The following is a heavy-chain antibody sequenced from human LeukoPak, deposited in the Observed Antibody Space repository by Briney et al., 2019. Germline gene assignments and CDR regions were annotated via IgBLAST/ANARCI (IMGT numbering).Heavy chain of an antibody. CDR3: AKPDSSGWYYVDY. V-gene: IGHV3-11*06. D-gene: IGHD6-19*01. CDR1: GFTFSDYY. CDR2: ISSSSSYT. J-gene: IGHJ4*02. Sequence: GGSLRLSCAASGFTFSDYYMSWIRQAPGKGLEWVSYISSSSSYTNYADSVKGRFTISRDNAKNSLYLQMNSLRAEDTAVYYCAKPDSSGWYYVDYWGQGTLVTVSS.